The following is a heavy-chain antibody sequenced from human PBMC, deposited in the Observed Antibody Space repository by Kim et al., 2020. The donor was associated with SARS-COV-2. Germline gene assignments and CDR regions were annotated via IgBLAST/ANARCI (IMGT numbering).Heavy chain of an antibody. V-gene: IGHV3-73*01. CDR1: GFTFSGSP. D-gene: IGHD1-1*01. J-gene: IGHJ3*02. Sequence: GGSLRLSCAASGFTFSGSPLHWVRQATGKGLEWVGRIRSKANSYATGYAASVKGRFTISRDDSKNTAYLEMSGLKTEDTALYYCTRIPATTLAFWDAFDIWGPGTMVTVSS. CDR2: IRSKANSYAT. CDR3: TRIPATTLAFWDAFDI.